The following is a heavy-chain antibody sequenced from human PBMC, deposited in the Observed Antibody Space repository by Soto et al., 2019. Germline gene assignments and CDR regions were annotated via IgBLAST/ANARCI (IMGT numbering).Heavy chain of an antibody. CDR1: GFTVSSNY. Sequence: PGGSLRLSCAASGFTVSSNYMSWVRQAPGKGLEWVSVIYSGGSTYYADSVKGRFTISRDNSKNTLYLQMNSLRAEDTAVYYCARDHCSSTSCYARFAFDIWGQGTMVTVSS. J-gene: IGHJ3*02. CDR2: IYSGGST. CDR3: ARDHCSSTSCYARFAFDI. D-gene: IGHD2-2*01. V-gene: IGHV3-66*01.